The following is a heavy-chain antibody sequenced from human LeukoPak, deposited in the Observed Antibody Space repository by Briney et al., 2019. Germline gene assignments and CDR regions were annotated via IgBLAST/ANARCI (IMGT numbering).Heavy chain of an antibody. CDR1: GGSISSSSYY. CDR3: AREQQLVFNWFDP. V-gene: IGHV4-61*02. D-gene: IGHD6-13*01. CDR2: IYTSGST. Sequence: SETLSLTCTVSGGSISSSSYYWSWIRQPAGKGLEWIGRIYTSGSTNYNPSLKSRVTISVDTSKNQFSLKLSSVTAADTAVYYCAREQQLVFNWFDPWGQGTLVTVSS. J-gene: IGHJ5*02.